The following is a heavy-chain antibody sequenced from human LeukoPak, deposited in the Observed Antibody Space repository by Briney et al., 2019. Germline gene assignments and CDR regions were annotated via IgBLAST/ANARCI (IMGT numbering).Heavy chain of an antibody. Sequence: PSETLSLTCTVSGDSISSYYWSWIRQSPGKGLEWIGYIYYTGSIKYNPSLKSRVTISVDTSKKQFSLKLSSVTAADTAVYYCARADYYESSGSFDPWGQGTLVTVSS. CDR2: IYYTGSI. J-gene: IGHJ5*02. D-gene: IGHD3-22*01. CDR3: ARADYYESSGSFDP. CDR1: GDSISSYY. V-gene: IGHV4-59*12.